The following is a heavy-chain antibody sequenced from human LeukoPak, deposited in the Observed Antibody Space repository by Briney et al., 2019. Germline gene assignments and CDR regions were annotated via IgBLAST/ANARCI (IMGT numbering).Heavy chain of an antibody. J-gene: IGHJ6*03. CDR1: AITFRSYW. Sequence: PGGSLRLSCAASAITFRSYWMTWVRQAPGKGLEWVANINQDGSEKYYVDSVKGRFTISRDNAKNSLYLQMNSLRAEDTAVYYCARDSPNYYYFYMDVWGKGTTVTVSS. CDR2: INQDGSEK. V-gene: IGHV3-7*01. CDR3: ARDSPNYYYFYMDV.